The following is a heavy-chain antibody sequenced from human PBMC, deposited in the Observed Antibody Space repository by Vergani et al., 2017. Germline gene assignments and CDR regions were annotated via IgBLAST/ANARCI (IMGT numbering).Heavy chain of an antibody. CDR3: AKEGLDYYDTSGYSPFQH. CDR1: EFTFSSYA. CDR2: ISGSGSGT. D-gene: IGHD3-22*01. Sequence: EVQLSESGGGLVQPGGSLRLSCAASEFTFSSYAMSWVRQAPGKGLEWVSAISGSGSGTYYADSVKGRFTIARYNSKNTLFLQMNSLRAEDTAVYYCAKEGLDYYDTSGYSPFQHWGQGTLVTVSS. J-gene: IGHJ1*01. V-gene: IGHV3-23*01.